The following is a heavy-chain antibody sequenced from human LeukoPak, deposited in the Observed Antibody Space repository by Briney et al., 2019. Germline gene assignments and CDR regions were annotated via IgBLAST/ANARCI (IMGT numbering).Heavy chain of an antibody. CDR3: ARGYTYME. V-gene: IGHV3-7*01. Sequence: GGSLRLSCAASGFTFDDYGMSWVRQAPGKGLEWVANIKQDGSEKYYVDSVKGRFTISRDNAKNSVYLQMNSLRAEDTAVYYCARGYTYMEGGQGTLVTVSS. CDR1: GFTFDDYG. CDR2: IKQDGSEK. D-gene: IGHD2-2*02. J-gene: IGHJ4*02.